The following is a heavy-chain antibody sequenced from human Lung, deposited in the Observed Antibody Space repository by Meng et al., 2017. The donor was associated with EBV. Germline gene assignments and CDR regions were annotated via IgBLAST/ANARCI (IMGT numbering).Heavy chain of an antibody. CDR3: ARAPPLRAQEEDHLRK. CDR1: GGSIRSDDW. V-gene: IGHV4-4*02. CDR2: IFHIGST. J-gene: IGHJ4*02. D-gene: IGHD4-17*01. Sequence: QARLRVSGPGLVKPSGTLSLTCAVSGGSIRSDDWWTWVRQPPGKGLEWIGEIFHIGSTNYTPSLKSRVTISIDKSKNQFSLKLSSVTAADTAVYYCARAPPLRAQEEDHLRKWGQGILVTVSS.